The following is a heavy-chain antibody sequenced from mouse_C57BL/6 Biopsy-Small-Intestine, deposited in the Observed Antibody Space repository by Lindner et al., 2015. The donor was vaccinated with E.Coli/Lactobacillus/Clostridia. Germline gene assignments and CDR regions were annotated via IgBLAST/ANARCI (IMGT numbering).Heavy chain of an antibody. CDR1: GFTFSDYG. J-gene: IGHJ1*03. CDR3: AKGLDV. Sequence: VQLQESGGGLVKPGGSLKLSCAASGFTFSDYGMHWVRQAPEKGLEWVAYISSGSSTIYYVDIVKGRFTISRDNAKNTLFLQMTSLRSEDTAMYYCAKGLDVWGTGTTVTVSS. V-gene: IGHV5-17*01. CDR2: ISSGSSTI.